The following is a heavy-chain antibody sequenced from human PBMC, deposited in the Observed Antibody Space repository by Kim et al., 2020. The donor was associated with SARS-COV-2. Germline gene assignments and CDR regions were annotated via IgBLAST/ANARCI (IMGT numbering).Heavy chain of an antibody. D-gene: IGHD3-10*01. V-gene: IGHV4-39*01. CDR2: IYYSGST. J-gene: IGHJ4*02. Sequence: SETLSLTCTVSGGSISSSSSYWGWIRQPPGKGLEWIGNIYYSGSTYYNPSLKSRVTISVDTSKNQFSLKLSSVTAADTAVYFCARLLKNNMVRGVIDYWGQGTLVTVSS. CDR3: ARLLKNNMVRGVIDY. CDR1: GGSISSSSSY.